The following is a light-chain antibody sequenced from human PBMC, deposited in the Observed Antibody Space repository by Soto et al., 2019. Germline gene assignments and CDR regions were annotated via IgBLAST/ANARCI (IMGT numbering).Light chain of an antibody. J-gene: IGKJ2*01. CDR2: GAS. CDR3: QQYAGSSYT. V-gene: IGKV3-20*01. CDR1: QSVSSNY. Sequence: EMVLTQSPGTLSLSPGERATLSYRASQSVSSNYLVWYQQKPGQAPRPLIYGASTRATGIPDRFSGSGSGTDFTLTISRLEPEDFAVYYCQQYAGSSYTFGQGTKLEIK.